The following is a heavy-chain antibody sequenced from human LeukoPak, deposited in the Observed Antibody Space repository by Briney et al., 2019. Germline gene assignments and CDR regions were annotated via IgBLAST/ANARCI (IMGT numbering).Heavy chain of an antibody. J-gene: IGHJ1*01. Sequence: PGGSLRLSCAASGFTFSSYSMNWVRQAPGKGLEWVSSISSSTSYIYYADSVKGRFTISRDNAKNSLYLQMNSLRAEDTAVYYCARESTTVVTLGLVQHWGQGTLVTVSS. D-gene: IGHD4-23*01. CDR3: ARESTTVVTLGLVQH. V-gene: IGHV3-21*01. CDR2: ISSSTSYI. CDR1: GFTFSSYS.